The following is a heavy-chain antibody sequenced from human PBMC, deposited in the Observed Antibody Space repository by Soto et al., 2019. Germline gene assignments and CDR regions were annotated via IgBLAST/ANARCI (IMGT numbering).Heavy chain of an antibody. D-gene: IGHD4-4*01. CDR3: ARATGGMDV. V-gene: IGHV4-59*01. Sequence: TSETLSLTCTVSGGSISSYYWSWIRQPPGKGLEWIGYIYYSGSTNYNPSLKSRVTISVDTSKNQFSLKLSSVTAADTAVYYCARATGGMDVWGQGTTVTVSS. CDR1: GGSISSYY. J-gene: IGHJ6*02. CDR2: IYYSGST.